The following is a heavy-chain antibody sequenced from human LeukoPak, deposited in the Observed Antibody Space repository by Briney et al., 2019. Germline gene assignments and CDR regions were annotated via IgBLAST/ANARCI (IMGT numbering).Heavy chain of an antibody. V-gene: IGHV4-39*07. J-gene: IGHJ4*02. CDR2: IYYSGST. CDR1: GGSISRYY. CDR3: ARVSFNGRNDY. Sequence: SETLSLTCTVSGGSISRYYWGWVRQPPGKGLEWIGCIYYSGSTYYTPSLKSRVTISVDTSKNQFSLKLSSVTAADTAVYYCARVSFNGRNDYWGQGTLVTVSS.